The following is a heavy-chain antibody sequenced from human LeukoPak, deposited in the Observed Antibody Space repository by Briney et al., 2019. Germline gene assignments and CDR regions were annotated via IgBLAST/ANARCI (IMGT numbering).Heavy chain of an antibody. CDR1: GGSISSYY. J-gene: IGHJ4*02. Sequence: SETLSLTCTVSGGSISSYYWSWIRQPPGKGLEWIGYIYYSGSTNYNPSLKSRLTISVDTSKNQFSLKLSSVTAADTAVYYCARVSGYDWESFYDYWGQGTLVTVSS. V-gene: IGHV4-59*01. D-gene: IGHD5-12*01. CDR2: IYYSGST. CDR3: ARVSGYDWESFYDY.